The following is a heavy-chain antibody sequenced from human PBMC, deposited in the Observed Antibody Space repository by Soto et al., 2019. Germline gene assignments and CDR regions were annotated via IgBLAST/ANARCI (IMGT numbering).Heavy chain of an antibody. V-gene: IGHV3-30-3*01. Sequence: GSLRLSCAAAGXTFSSFPMHWVRQAPGKGLEWLTLISYDATDKYYADSVKCRFTISRDNSKKTVYLQMNSMRVEYTAFYYCARERTWSDRGGGLGYWGQGTQGTVS. CDR3: ARERTWSDRGGGLGY. J-gene: IGHJ4*02. CDR2: ISYDATDK. D-gene: IGHD1-1*01. CDR1: GXTFSSFP.